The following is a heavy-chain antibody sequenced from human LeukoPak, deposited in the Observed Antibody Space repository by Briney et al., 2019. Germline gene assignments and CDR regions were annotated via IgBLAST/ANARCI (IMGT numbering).Heavy chain of an antibody. V-gene: IGHV1-69*13. CDR3: ARDGVVGATFDY. CDR2: IIPIFGTA. D-gene: IGHD1-26*01. Sequence: GVSVKVSCKASGYTFTSYGISWVRQAPGQGLEWMGGIIPIFGTANYAQKFQGRVTITADESTSTAYMELSSLRSEDTAVYYCARDGVVGATFDYWGQGTLVTVSS. CDR1: GYTFTSYG. J-gene: IGHJ4*02.